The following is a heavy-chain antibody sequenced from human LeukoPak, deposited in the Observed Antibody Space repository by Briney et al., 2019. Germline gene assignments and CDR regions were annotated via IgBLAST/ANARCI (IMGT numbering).Heavy chain of an antibody. CDR2: IYTSGST. CDR1: GGSISSYY. V-gene: IGHV4-4*07. J-gene: IGHJ4*02. D-gene: IGHD1-26*01. Sequence: SXXLSLTCTVSGGSISSYYWSWIRQPAGKGLEWIGRIYTSGSTNYNPSLKSRVTMSLDTSKNQFSLKLSSVTAADTAVYYCARDFGIVGARALYYFDYWGQGTLVTVSS. CDR3: ARDFGIVGARALYYFDY.